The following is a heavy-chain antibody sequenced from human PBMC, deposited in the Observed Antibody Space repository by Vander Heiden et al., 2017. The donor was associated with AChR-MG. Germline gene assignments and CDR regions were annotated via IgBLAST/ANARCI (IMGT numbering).Heavy chain of an antibody. D-gene: IGHD6-13*01. J-gene: IGHJ4*02. CDR1: GFTFGSYA. Sequence: QVQLVESGGGVVQPGRSLRLYCAASGFTFGSYAMHWVRQAPGKGLEWVAVISYDGSNKYYADSVKGRFTISRDNSKNTLYLQMNSLRAEDTAVYYCARAKGIAAAGQKSAIDYWGQGTLVTVSS. V-gene: IGHV3-30-3*01. CDR2: ISYDGSNK. CDR3: ARAKGIAAAGQKSAIDY.